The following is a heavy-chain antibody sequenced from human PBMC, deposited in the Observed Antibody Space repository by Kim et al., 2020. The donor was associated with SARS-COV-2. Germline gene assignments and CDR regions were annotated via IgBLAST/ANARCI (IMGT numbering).Heavy chain of an antibody. CDR2: IRGSGRST. J-gene: IGHJ4*02. CDR3: AKDRFIGGNSYTFFDF. CDR1: GFTFSNYA. V-gene: IGHV3-23*01. D-gene: IGHD2-15*01. Sequence: GGSLRLSCAASGFTFSNYAMSWVRQAPGKGLEWVSSIRGSGRSTYYADSVKGRFTISRDNSENTLFLQMNSLRAEDTAIYFCAKDRFIGGNSYTFFDFWGQGAPVTVSS.